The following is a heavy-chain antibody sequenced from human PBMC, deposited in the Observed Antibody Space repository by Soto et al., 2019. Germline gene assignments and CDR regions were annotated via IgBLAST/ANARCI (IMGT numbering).Heavy chain of an antibody. CDR3: AIHPSYWFDNSVYYYRFDY. Sequence: PGESLKISCRGFGYTFSNSWIAWVRQVPGKGLEWLGIIFPSDSDTRYSPSFEGQVPISGDKSIGTAYLQWSSLKASDTAMYYCAIHPSYWFDNSVYYYRFDYWGQGTQVTVSS. CDR2: IFPSDSDT. J-gene: IGHJ4*02. D-gene: IGHD3-22*01. CDR1: GYTFSNSW. V-gene: IGHV5-51*01.